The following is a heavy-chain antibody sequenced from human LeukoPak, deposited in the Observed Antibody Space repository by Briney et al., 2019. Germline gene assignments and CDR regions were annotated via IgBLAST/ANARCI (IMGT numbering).Heavy chain of an antibody. CDR1: GFSLSTSGMR. CDR2: IDWDDDK. CDR3: ARSIVGAIPFDY. J-gene: IGHJ4*02. Sequence: SGPALVKPTQTLTLTCTFSGFSLSTSGMRVSWIRQTPGKALEWLARIDWDDDKYYNTSLKTRLTISKDSSKSQVVLTMTKMDPVDTATYYCARSIVGAIPFDYWGQGTLVTVSS. D-gene: IGHD1-26*01. V-gene: IGHV2-70*04.